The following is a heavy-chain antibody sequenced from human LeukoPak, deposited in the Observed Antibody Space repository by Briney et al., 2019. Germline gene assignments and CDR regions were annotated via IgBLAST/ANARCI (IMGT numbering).Heavy chain of an antibody. D-gene: IGHD5-18*01. Sequence: ASVKVSCKASGYTFTSYGISWVRQAPGQGLEWMGWISAYNGNTNYAQKLQGRVTMTTDTSTSTAYMELRSPRSDDTAVYYCARDRSWKDTAMDDFDYWGQGTLVTVSS. J-gene: IGHJ4*02. CDR2: ISAYNGNT. CDR1: GYTFTSYG. CDR3: ARDRSWKDTAMDDFDY. V-gene: IGHV1-18*01.